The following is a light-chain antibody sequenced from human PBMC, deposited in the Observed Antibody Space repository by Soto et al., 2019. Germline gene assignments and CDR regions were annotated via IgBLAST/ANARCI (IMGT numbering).Light chain of an antibody. CDR1: SGHSSYI. Sequence: QLVLTQSSSASASLGSSVKLTCTLSSGHSSYIIAWYQQQPGKAPRYLMKLEGSGSYNKGSGVPDRFSGSSSGADRYLTISNLQSEDEADYYCETWDSNTRVFGGGTKLTVL. CDR2: LEGSGSY. V-gene: IGLV4-60*03. J-gene: IGLJ3*02. CDR3: ETWDSNTRV.